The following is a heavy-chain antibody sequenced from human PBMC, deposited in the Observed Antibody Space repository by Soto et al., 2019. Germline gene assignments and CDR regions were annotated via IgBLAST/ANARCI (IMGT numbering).Heavy chain of an antibody. V-gene: IGHV1-2*02. Sequence: GASVKVSCKASGYTFTSYYMHWVRQAPGQGLEWMGIINPSGGSTNYAQKFQGRVTMTRDTSISTAYMELSRLRSDDTAVYYCARSYSSSFRYGMDVWGQGTTVTVSS. CDR2: INPSGGST. CDR3: ARSYSSSFRYGMDV. CDR1: GYTFTSYY. J-gene: IGHJ6*02. D-gene: IGHD6-6*01.